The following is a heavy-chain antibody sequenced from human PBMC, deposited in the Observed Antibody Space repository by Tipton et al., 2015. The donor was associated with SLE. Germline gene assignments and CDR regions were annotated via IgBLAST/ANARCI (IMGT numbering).Heavy chain of an antibody. CDR2: ISYDGSNK. V-gene: IGHV3-30*04. D-gene: IGHD3-16*01. Sequence: AVSGFTFSSYAMHWVRQAPGKGLEWVAVISYDGSNKYYADSVKGRFTISRDNSKNTVYLQMNSLRAEDTAVYYCEKGGYWGQGTLVTVSS. J-gene: IGHJ4*02. CDR3: EKGGY. CDR1: GFTFSSYA.